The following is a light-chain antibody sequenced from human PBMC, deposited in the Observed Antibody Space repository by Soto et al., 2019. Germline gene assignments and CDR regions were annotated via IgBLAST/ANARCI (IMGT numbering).Light chain of an antibody. Sequence: EIVLTQSPATLSLSPVDISALSLKASQSVHNYLAWYQQKPGQAPRLLIYGASTRAAGIPARFSGSGSGTDFTLTISSLEPEDFAVYYCQQRSNWPPITFGQGTRLEI. CDR3: QQRSNWPPIT. CDR2: GAS. V-gene: IGKV3-11*01. CDR1: QSVHNY. J-gene: IGKJ5*01.